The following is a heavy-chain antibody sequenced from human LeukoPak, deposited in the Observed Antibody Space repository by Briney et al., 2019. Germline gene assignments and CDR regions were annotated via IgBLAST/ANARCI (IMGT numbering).Heavy chain of an antibody. CDR3: ARLDSGRWYYIDY. J-gene: IGHJ4*02. CDR2: IHPSDSDT. Sequence: GESLKISCKGSGYSFTSYWIGWVRQMPGKGLECMGIIHPSDSDTRYSPSFQGQATISADKSISTAYLHWSSLKASDTAMYYCARLDSGRWYYIDYWGQGTLVTVSS. V-gene: IGHV5-51*01. D-gene: IGHD4-23*01. CDR1: GYSFTSYW.